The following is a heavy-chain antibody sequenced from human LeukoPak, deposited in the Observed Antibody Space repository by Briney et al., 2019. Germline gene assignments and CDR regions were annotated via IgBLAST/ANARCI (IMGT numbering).Heavy chain of an antibody. J-gene: IGHJ6*03. CDR1: GGSISSGGYY. Sequence: SETLSLTCTVSGGSISSGGYYWSWIRQPPGKGLEWIGYIYHSGSTYYNPSLKSRVTISVDTSKNQFSLKLSSVTAADTAVYYCARHLFLLYFMDVWGKGTTVTVSS. V-gene: IGHV4-30-2*03. CDR2: IYHSGST. D-gene: IGHD2/OR15-2a*01. CDR3: ARHLFLLYFMDV.